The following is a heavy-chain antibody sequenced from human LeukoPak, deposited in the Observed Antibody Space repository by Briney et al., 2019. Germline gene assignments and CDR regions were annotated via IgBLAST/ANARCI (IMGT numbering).Heavy chain of an antibody. Sequence: GGSLRLSCAASGFTFSSYAMSWVRQAPGKGLEWVSAISGSGGSTYYADSVKGRFTISRDNSKNTLYLQMSSLRAEDTAVFYCARSQWLVSTSLPTTWGQGTLVTVSS. D-gene: IGHD6-19*01. CDR1: GFTFSSYA. V-gene: IGHV3-23*01. CDR2: ISGSGGST. J-gene: IGHJ5*02. CDR3: ARSQWLVSTSLPTT.